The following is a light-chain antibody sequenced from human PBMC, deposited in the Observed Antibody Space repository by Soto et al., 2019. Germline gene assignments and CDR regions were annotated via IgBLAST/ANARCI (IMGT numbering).Light chain of an antibody. J-gene: IGKJ2*01. Sequence: EIVMTQSPATLSVSPGERATLSCRASQSVSSNLAWYQQKPGQVPRLLIYGASTRATGIPARFSGSGSGTEFTLTISSLQSEDFAVYHCQQYNNWPYTFGQGTKLEI. CDR3: QQYNNWPYT. CDR2: GAS. CDR1: QSVSSN. V-gene: IGKV3-15*01.